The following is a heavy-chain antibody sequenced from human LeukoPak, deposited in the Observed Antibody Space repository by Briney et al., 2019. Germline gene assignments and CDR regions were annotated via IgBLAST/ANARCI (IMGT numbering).Heavy chain of an antibody. CDR2: INPNSGDT. CDR1: GYTFTDYH. CDR3: ATLMAHLDY. Sequence: ASVKVSCKAFGYTFTDYHMHWVRQAPGQGLEWMGWINPNSGDTNYAQKFQGRVTMTRDTTISTAYMELSRPGSDDTAVFYCATLMAHLDYWGQGTLVTVSS. V-gene: IGHV1-2*02. D-gene: IGHD2-8*01. J-gene: IGHJ4*02.